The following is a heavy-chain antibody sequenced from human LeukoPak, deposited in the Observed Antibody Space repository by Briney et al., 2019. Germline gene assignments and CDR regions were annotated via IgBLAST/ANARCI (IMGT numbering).Heavy chain of an antibody. Sequence: GGSLRLSCAASGFTFSSYAMSWVRQAPGKGLEWVGRIKSKTNGGTTDYAAPVKGRFVISRDDSKATLYLQMNSLKIEDTAVYYCTTPSSVVTGPFDYWAREPWSPSPQ. V-gene: IGHV3-15*01. CDR1: GFTFSSYA. CDR3: TTPSSVVTGPFDY. J-gene: IGHJ4*02. CDR2: IKSKTNGGTT. D-gene: IGHD4-23*01.